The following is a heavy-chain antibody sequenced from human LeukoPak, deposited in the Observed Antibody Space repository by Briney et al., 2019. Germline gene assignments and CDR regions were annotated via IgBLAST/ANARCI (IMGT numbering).Heavy chain of an antibody. D-gene: IGHD2-21*02. J-gene: IGHJ5*02. V-gene: IGHV1-69*05. CDR1: GGTFSSYA. CDR3: ASAIVVVTAIPGWFDP. CDR2: IIPIFGTA. Sequence: VASVKVSCKASGGTFSSYAISWVRQAPGQGLEWMGGIIPIFGTANYAQKFQGRVTITTDVSTSTAYMELSSLRSEDTAVYYCASAIVVVTAIPGWFDPWGQGTLVTVSS.